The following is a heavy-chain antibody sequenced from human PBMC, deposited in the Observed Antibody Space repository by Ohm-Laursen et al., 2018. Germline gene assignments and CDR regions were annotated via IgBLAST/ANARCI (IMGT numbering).Heavy chain of an antibody. J-gene: IGHJ4*02. Sequence: TQTLTLTCTFSGLSLSTSGMRVSWIRQPPGKALEWLARIDWDDDKYYGTSLKTRLTISKDASKNQVVLIMTNMDPVDTATYYCARVDILTGYYYYWGQGTLVTVSS. D-gene: IGHD3-9*01. CDR2: IDWDDDK. CDR1: GLSLSTSGMR. CDR3: ARVDILTGYYYY. V-gene: IGHV2-70*04.